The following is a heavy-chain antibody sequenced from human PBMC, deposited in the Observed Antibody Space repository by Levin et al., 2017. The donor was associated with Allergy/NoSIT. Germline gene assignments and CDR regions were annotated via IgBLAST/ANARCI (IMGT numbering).Heavy chain of an antibody. J-gene: IGHJ4*02. D-gene: IGHD6-6*01. CDR3: AREDRSSSDY. Sequence: LSGGSLRLSCAASGFTFSSYWMHWVRQAPGKGLVWVSGINSDGSAPRYADSVKGRFTISRDNAKNTLYLQMNSLRAEDTAEYYCAREDRSSSDYWGQGTLVTVSS. CDR1: GFTFSSYW. CDR2: INSDGSAP. V-gene: IGHV3-74*01.